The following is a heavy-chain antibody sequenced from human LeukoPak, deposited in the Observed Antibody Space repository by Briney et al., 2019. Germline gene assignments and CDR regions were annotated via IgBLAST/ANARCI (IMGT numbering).Heavy chain of an antibody. CDR2: IYHSGST. D-gene: IGHD2-15*01. CDR3: ARWWGFDP. J-gene: IGHJ5*02. CDR1: GYSISSGYY. Sequence: PSETLSLTCTVSGYSISSGYYWGWIRQPPGKGLEWIGSIYHSGSTYYNPSLQSRVVISVDTSKKQFSLKLNSLTAADTAVYYCARWWGFDPWGQGTLVTVSS. V-gene: IGHV4-38-2*02.